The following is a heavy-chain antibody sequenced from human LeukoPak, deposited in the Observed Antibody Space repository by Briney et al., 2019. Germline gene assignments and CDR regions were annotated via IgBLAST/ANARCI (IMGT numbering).Heavy chain of an antibody. D-gene: IGHD6-13*01. CDR1: GFTFSSYA. CDR2: ISYDGGNK. Sequence: GGSLRLSCAASGFTFSSYAMHWVRQAPGKGLEWVAVISYDGGNKYYADSVKGRFTISRDNSKNTAYLQMNSLITEDTAVYYCTRVLEAADTGPVNFDYWGQGTLVTVSS. V-gene: IGHV3-30-3*01. J-gene: IGHJ4*02. CDR3: TRVLEAADTGPVNFDY.